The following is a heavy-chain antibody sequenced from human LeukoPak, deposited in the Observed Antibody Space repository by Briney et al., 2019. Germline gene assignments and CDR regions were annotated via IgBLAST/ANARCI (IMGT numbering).Heavy chain of an antibody. Sequence: PSETLSLTCTVSGGSISSYYWSWIRQPPGKGLEWIGYIYYSGSTNYNPSLKSRVTISVDTSKNQFSLKLSSVTAADTAVYYCARDFKGEYYYDSSGYVLRAYSDAFDIWGQGTMVTVSS. CDR3: ARDFKGEYYYDSSGYVLRAYSDAFDI. D-gene: IGHD3-22*01. CDR2: IYYSGST. CDR1: GGSISSYY. V-gene: IGHV4-59*12. J-gene: IGHJ3*02.